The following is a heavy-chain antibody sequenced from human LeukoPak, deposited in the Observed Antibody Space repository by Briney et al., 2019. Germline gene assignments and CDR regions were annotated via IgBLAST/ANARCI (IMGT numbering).Heavy chain of an antibody. CDR2: ISHSGST. D-gene: IGHD1-26*01. Sequence: PSETLSLTCAVYGGSFSGYYWSWIRQPPGKGLEWIGEISHSGSTNYNPSLKSRVTISVDTSKNQFSLKLSSVTAADTAVYYCARLVGATFFDYWGQGTLVTVSS. V-gene: IGHV4-34*01. CDR3: ARLVGATFFDY. CDR1: GGSFSGYY. J-gene: IGHJ4*02.